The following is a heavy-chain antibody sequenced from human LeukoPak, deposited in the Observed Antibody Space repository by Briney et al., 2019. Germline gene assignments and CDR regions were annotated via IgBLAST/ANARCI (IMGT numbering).Heavy chain of an antibody. CDR1: GLTFSSFA. CDR3: VKDFKSGYDTFDY. V-gene: IGHV3-64D*09. Sequence: GGSLRLSCSASGLTFSSFAMHWVRQAPGKGLEYVSAISSNGGSTYYPDSVKGRFTISRDNSKNTLHLQMSSLRAEDTAIYYCVKDFKSGYDTFDYWGQGTLVTVSS. D-gene: IGHD5-12*01. J-gene: IGHJ4*02. CDR2: ISSNGGST.